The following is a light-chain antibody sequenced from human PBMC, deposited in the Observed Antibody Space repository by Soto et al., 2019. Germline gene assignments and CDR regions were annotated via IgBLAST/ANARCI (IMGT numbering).Light chain of an antibody. V-gene: IGLV2-11*01. J-gene: IGLJ7*01. Sequence: QSALTQPRSVSGSPGQSVTISCTGTSSDVGGYNYVSWYQQHPGKAPKFMIYDVSKRPSGVPDRFSGSKSGNTASLTISGLQAEDEADYYCCSYAGSYTFFAVFGGGTQLTVL. CDR3: CSYAGSYTFFAV. CDR1: SSDVGGYNY. CDR2: DVS.